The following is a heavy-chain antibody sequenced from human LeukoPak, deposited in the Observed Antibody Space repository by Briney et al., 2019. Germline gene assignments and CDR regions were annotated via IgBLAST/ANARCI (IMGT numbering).Heavy chain of an antibody. CDR2: ITDSGRKT. D-gene: IGHD4-17*01. V-gene: IGHV3-23*01. Sequence: PGGSLRLSCAVSGLTFSNYAMNWVRQASGKGLEWVSGITDSGRKTYYVDSVKGRFSISRDNSRNTVYLQMSDLRAEDTAVYYCAKITKATTPNYWGRGTLVTVSP. CDR1: GLTFSNYA. J-gene: IGHJ4*02. CDR3: AKITKATTPNY.